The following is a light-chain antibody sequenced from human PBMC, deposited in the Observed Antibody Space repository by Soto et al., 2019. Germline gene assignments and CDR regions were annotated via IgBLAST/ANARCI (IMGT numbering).Light chain of an antibody. V-gene: IGKV1-5*01. CDR3: QQYNSYPYT. J-gene: IGKJ5*01. CDR1: QSISTW. Sequence: IQMSQSAATVSASVGDGVTITCRPSQSISTWLAWYQQKPGKAPKLLIYDASTLESGVPSGFSGSGSGTEFTLTICSLQPDDFATYYCQQYNSYPYTFGQRTRLAI. CDR2: DAS.